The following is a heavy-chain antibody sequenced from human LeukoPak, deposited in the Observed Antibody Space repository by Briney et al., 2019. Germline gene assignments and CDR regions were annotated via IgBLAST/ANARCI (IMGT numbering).Heavy chain of an antibody. CDR1: GYTFTSYG. CDR2: ISAYNGNT. Sequence: ASVKVSCKASGYTFTSYGISWVRQAPGQGLEWMGWISAYNGNTNYAQKLQGRVTMTTGTSTSTAYMELRSLRSDDTAVYYCARDGGGYSSTNYFDYWGQGTLVTVSS. CDR3: ARDGGGYSSTNYFDY. J-gene: IGHJ4*02. V-gene: IGHV1-18*01. D-gene: IGHD6-13*01.